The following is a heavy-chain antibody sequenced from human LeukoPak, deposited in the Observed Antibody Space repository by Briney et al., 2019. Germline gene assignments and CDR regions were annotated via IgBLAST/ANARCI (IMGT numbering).Heavy chain of an antibody. V-gene: IGHV3-30*04. CDR1: GFTFSSYA. Sequence: GGSLRLSCAASGFTFSSYAMHWVRQAPGKGLEWVAVISYDGSNKYYADSVKGRFTISRDNSKNTLYLQMNSLRAEDTAVYYCARDGGDRPAYYDILTGYFDYWGQGTLVTVSS. CDR3: ARDGGDRPAYYDILTGYFDY. CDR2: ISYDGSNK. J-gene: IGHJ4*02. D-gene: IGHD3-9*01.